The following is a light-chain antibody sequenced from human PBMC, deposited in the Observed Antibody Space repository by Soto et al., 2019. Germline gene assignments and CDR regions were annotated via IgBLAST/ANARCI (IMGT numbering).Light chain of an antibody. J-gene: IGKJ1*01. V-gene: IGKV3-11*01. CDR2: DAS. Sequence: EIVLTQSPPTLSLSPGERATLSCRASQSISSYLAWYQQKLGQAPRLLIYDASNRATGVPARFSGSGSGTDFTLTISRLEPEDSATYYCQHYSLYSPWTFGQGTKVDIK. CDR1: QSISSY. CDR3: QHYSLYSPWT.